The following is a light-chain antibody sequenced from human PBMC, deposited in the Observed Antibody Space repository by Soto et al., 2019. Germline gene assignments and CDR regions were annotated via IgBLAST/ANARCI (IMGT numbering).Light chain of an antibody. V-gene: IGKV1D-13*01. CDR1: QGISRT. J-gene: IGKJ5*01. Sequence: GDRVTITCRASQGISRTLAWYQQKPGEPPKLLIYDVSTLETGVPSRFSGGGSGTDFTLIINSLQAEDFGTYYCQQLNNYQGTFGQGTRLET. CDR2: DVS. CDR3: QQLNNYQGT.